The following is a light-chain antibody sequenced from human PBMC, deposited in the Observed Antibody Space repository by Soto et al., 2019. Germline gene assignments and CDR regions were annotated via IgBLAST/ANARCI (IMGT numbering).Light chain of an antibody. Sequence: EIVLTQSPGTLSLSPGERATLSCRASQSVTSSLVWYQQKAGQAPRLLIYDASNRATGIPARFSGSGSGTDFNLTISSLETEDSAVYYCQHRSTWPRTFGGGTKVEIK. CDR3: QHRSTWPRT. V-gene: IGKV3-11*01. CDR2: DAS. J-gene: IGKJ4*01. CDR1: QSVTSS.